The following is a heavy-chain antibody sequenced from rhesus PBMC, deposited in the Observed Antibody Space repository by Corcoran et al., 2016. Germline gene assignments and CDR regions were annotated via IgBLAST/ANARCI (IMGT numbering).Heavy chain of an antibody. CDR2: INGNGGST. D-gene: IGHD5-24*01. CDR1: GGSVSSNW. V-gene: IGHV4-80*01. Sequence: QVQLQESGPGLVKPSETLSLTCAVSGGSVSSNWWSWIRQPPGKGLEWIGEINGNGGSTTYTPSLKSRVTISKDASKNQFSLKLSSVTAADTAVYYCARDHAVGTFFDYWGQGLLVTVSS. J-gene: IGHJ4*01. CDR3: ARDHAVGTFFDY.